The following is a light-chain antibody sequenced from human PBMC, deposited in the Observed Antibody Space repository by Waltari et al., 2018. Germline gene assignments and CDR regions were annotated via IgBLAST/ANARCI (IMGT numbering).Light chain of an antibody. CDR3: QQYDSYTWT. V-gene: IGKV1-5*03. Sequence: DIQMTQSPSTVSASLGDRVTITCRASPGISAWLAWYQQKPGTAPKLLISKASNVETGVPSRFSGSGSGTEFTLTISSLQPDDFATYYCQQYDSYTWTFGQGTKVEIK. CDR1: PGISAW. J-gene: IGKJ1*01. CDR2: KAS.